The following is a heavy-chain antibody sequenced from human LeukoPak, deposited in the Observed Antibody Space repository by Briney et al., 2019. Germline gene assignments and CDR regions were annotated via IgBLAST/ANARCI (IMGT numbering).Heavy chain of an antibody. CDR2: INHSGST. CDR3: ARGALPAIYYYGSGSYYSY. J-gene: IGHJ4*02. V-gene: IGHV4-38-2*02. Sequence: SETLSLTCTVSGHSISNTFYWGWIRQSPGKGLEWIGEINHSGSTNYNPSLKSRVTISVDTFKNQFSLKLSSVTAADTAVYYCARGALPAIYYYGSGSYYSYWGQGTLVTVSS. D-gene: IGHD3-10*01. CDR1: GHSISNTFY.